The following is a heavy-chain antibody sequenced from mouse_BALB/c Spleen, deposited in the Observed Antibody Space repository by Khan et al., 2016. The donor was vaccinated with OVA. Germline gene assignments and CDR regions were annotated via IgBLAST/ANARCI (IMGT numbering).Heavy chain of an antibody. CDR2: IDPENGND. J-gene: IGHJ3*01. D-gene: IGHD3-1*01. CDR1: GFNIKDYY. CDR3: ARSGYEAWFAY. Sequence: EVQLQESGADLVRPGALVKLSCKASGFNIKDYYIHWVKQRPEQGLEWIGWIDPENGNDIYDPKFQGKASITADTSSNTAYLQLNSLTSEDTAVYYGARSGYEAWFAYWGQGTLVSVSA. V-gene: IGHV14-1*02.